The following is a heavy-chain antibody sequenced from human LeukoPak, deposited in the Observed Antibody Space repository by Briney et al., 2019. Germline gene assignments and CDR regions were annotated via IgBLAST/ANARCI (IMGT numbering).Heavy chain of an antibody. Sequence: PGGTLRLSCAASRFTFSSYVMTWVRQAPGKGLEWVSAITGTGDTTYYTHSVRGRFTISRDNSKNTLYLQMNSLRADDTAVYYCAKEGYASGWLDSWGQGTLVTVSS. CDR3: AKEGYASGWLDS. V-gene: IGHV3-23*01. CDR2: ITGTGDTT. J-gene: IGHJ4*02. D-gene: IGHD6-19*01. CDR1: RFTFSSYV.